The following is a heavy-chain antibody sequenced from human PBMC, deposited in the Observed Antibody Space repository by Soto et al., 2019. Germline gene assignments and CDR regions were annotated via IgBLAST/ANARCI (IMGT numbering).Heavy chain of an antibody. CDR2: ISAYNGNT. V-gene: IGHV1-18*01. Sequence: QVQLVQSGAEVKKPGASVKVSCKASGYTFTSYGISWVRQAPGQGLEWMGWISAYNGNTNYAQKLQGRVTMTTDTSTSTAYRELRRLRSDDTAVYYCARLATIMVRGVIDYYGMDVWGQGTTVTVSS. J-gene: IGHJ6*02. CDR3: ARLATIMVRGVIDYYGMDV. CDR1: GYTFTSYG. D-gene: IGHD3-10*01.